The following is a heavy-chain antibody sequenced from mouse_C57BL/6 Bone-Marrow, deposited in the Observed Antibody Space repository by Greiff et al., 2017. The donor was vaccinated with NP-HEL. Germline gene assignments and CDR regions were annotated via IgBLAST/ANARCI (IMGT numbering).Heavy chain of an antibody. J-gene: IGHJ2*01. CDR1: GYTFTSYW. V-gene: IGHV1-52*01. D-gene: IGHD2-1*01. Sequence: QVQLQQPGAELVRPGSSVKLSCTASGYTFTSYWMHWVKQRPIQGLEWIGNIAPSDSDTHYNPTFTDTATLTVATSASTAYMHLSSMTSEDSAVYYCARGGYGNGYWGQGTTLTVSS. CDR3: ARGGYGNGY. CDR2: IAPSDSDT.